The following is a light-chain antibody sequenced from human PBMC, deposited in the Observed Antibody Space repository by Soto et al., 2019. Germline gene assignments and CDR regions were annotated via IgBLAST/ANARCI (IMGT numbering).Light chain of an antibody. CDR3: QQSGSSPFT. Sequence: EIVLTQSPGTLSLSPGERATLSCRASQSISSDYLAWYQQKPGQAPRLLVYDASSRATGIPDRFSGSGSETDFTLTISRLEPEDFAVYYCQQSGSSPFTFGQGTKLEIK. J-gene: IGKJ2*01. CDR2: DAS. CDR1: QSISSDY. V-gene: IGKV3-20*01.